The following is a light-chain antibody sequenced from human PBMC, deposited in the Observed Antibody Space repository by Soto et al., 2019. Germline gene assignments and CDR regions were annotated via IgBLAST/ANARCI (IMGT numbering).Light chain of an antibody. CDR2: KAS. CDR3: QHYNTYTWT. Sequence: DIQMTQFPSTLSASVGDRVAITCRASQSIDTWLAWHQQKPGQAPKLLIYKASSLGSGVPSRFSGSGSGTDFTLTISSLQPDDSATYYCQHYNTYTWTFGLGTKVDIK. V-gene: IGKV1-5*03. J-gene: IGKJ1*01. CDR1: QSIDTW.